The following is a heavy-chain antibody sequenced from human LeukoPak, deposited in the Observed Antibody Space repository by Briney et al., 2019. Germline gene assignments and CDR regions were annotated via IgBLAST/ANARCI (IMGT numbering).Heavy chain of an antibody. V-gene: IGHV4-59*01. D-gene: IGHD3-22*01. CDR2: IYYTGST. CDR1: GTSISSSY. CDR3: AKLASGGYYHHFDY. Sequence: SETLSLTCTVSGTSISSSYWSWIRQPPGKGLEWIGYIYYTGSTNDNPSLKSRVTISFDTSKNQFSLKLISVTAADTAVFYCAKLASGGYYHHFDYWGQGALVTVSS. J-gene: IGHJ4*02.